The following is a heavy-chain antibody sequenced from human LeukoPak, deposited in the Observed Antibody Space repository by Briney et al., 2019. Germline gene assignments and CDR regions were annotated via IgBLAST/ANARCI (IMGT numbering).Heavy chain of an antibody. CDR2: IKSKTDGGAT. Sequence: HPGGSLRLSCAASGFTFSNARMSWVRQAPGKGLEGVGRIKSKTDGGATHYAAPVKGRFTISRDDSKNTLYLQMNSLKTEDTAVYYCTTEAYYYDSGAIKYFDYWGQGTPVTVSS. CDR1: GFTFSNAR. CDR3: TTEAYYYDSGAIKYFDY. V-gene: IGHV3-15*01. D-gene: IGHD3-22*01. J-gene: IGHJ4*02.